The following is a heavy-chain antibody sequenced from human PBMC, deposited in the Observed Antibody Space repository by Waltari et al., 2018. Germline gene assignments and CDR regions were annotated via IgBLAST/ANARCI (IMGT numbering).Heavy chain of an antibody. CDR2: IYHSGST. D-gene: IGHD6-13*01. CDR3: ARREGQQLGFDY. Sequence: QVQLQESGPGLVKPSETLSLTCTVYGGSISSSSWWSWVRPPPGKGLEWIGEIYHSGSTNYNPSLKSRVTISVDKSKNQFSLKLSSVTAADTAVYYCARREGQQLGFDYWGQGTLVTVSS. J-gene: IGHJ4*02. V-gene: IGHV4-4*02. CDR1: GGSISSSSW.